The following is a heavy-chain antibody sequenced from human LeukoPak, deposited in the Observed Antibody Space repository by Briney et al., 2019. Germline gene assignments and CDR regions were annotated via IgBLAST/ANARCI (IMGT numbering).Heavy chain of an antibody. J-gene: IGHJ5*02. V-gene: IGHV4-34*01. Sequence: SETLSLTCAVYGGSFSGYYWSWIRQPPGKALEWIGEINHSGSTNYNPSLKSRVTISVDTSKNQFSLKLSSVTAADTAVYYCPEGGSSTRRYNSCDPWGQGTLVTVSS. CDR2: INHSGST. D-gene: IGHD1-1*01. CDR1: GGSFSGYY. CDR3: PEGGSSTRRYNSCDP.